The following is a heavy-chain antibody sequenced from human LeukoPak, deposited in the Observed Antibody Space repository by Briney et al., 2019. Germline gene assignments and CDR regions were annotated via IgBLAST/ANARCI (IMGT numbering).Heavy chain of an antibody. CDR3: ARGADSGYSSDN. Sequence: SVKGRFTISRDNAKNSLYLQINSLRAEDTAVYYCARGADSGYSSDNWGQGTLVSVSS. V-gene: IGHV3-21*01. J-gene: IGHJ4*02. D-gene: IGHD3-9*01.